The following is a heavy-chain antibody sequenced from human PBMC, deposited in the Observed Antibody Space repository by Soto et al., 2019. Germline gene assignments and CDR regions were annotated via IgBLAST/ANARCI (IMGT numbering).Heavy chain of an antibody. V-gene: IGHV1-18*01. Sequence: ASVKVSCKASGYTFTSYGISWVRQAPGQGLEWMGWISAYNGNTNYAQKLQGRVTMTTDTSTSTAYMELRSLRSDDTAVYYCARVNYDILTGLNWFDPWGQGTLVTVSS. J-gene: IGHJ5*02. CDR3: ARVNYDILTGLNWFDP. CDR2: ISAYNGNT. CDR1: GYTFTSYG. D-gene: IGHD3-9*01.